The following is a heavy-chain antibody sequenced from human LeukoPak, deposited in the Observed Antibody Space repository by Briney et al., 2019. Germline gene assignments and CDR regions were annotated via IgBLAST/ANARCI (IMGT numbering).Heavy chain of an antibody. Sequence: GGSLRLSCAASGFTFSSYSMNWVRQAPGKGLEWVSSISSSSSYIYYADSVKGRFTISRDNAKNSLYLQMNSLRAEDTAVYYCARDSIAAAGIPTDYWGQGTLVTVSS. J-gene: IGHJ4*02. CDR3: ARDSIAAAGIPTDY. V-gene: IGHV3-21*01. CDR1: GFTFSSYS. D-gene: IGHD6-13*01. CDR2: ISSSSSYI.